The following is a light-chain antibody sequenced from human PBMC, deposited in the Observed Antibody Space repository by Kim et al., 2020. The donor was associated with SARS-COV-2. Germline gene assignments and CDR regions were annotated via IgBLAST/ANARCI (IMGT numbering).Light chain of an antibody. J-gene: IGLJ2*01. V-gene: IGLV2-14*03. CDR2: DVN. CDR1: SSDVGGYNF. Sequence: GQSITISCTGTSSDVGGYNFVSWYQQHPGKAPTLMIYDVNKRPSGVSNRFSGSKSGNTASLTISGLQAEDEANYYCSSYTTSSTVVFGGGTQLTVL. CDR3: SSYTTSSTVV.